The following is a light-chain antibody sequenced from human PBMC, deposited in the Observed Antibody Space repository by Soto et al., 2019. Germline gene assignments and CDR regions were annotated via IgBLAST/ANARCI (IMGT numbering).Light chain of an antibody. CDR1: SSNIGSNT. Sequence: QSVLTQPPSASGTPGQRVTISCSGSSSNIGSNTVNWYQQLPGTAPKLLIYSNNQRPSGVPDRFSGSNSGTSASLAISGLQSEDEADYYCAAWDDSLNGPGFGGGTKLTVL. V-gene: IGLV1-44*01. CDR2: SNN. CDR3: AAWDDSLNGPG. J-gene: IGLJ2*01.